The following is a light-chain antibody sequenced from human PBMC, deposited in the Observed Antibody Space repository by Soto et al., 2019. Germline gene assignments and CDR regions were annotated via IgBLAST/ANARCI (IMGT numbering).Light chain of an antibody. V-gene: IGKV3-20*01. CDR1: QSVSSN. Sequence: EIVMTQSPATLSVSPGERATLSCRASQSVSSNLAWYQQKPGQAPRLLIFGASIRVNGIPDRFIGSGSGTDFTLTISRLEPEDFAVYYCQHYVTSLTTFGQGTKVDIK. CDR3: QHYVTSLTT. J-gene: IGKJ1*01. CDR2: GAS.